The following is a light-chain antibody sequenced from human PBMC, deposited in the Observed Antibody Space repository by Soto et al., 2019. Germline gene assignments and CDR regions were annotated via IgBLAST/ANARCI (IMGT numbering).Light chain of an antibody. Sequence: EIVMTQSPSTLSVSPGERATLSCRASQSVSNNLAWYQQKPGQAPRLLIYGASTRATGIPGRFSGSGSGTELTLTISSLQSEDFAVYYCQQYNNWPWTFGQGTKVEIK. CDR3: QQYNNWPWT. CDR1: QSVSNN. V-gene: IGKV3-15*01. J-gene: IGKJ1*01. CDR2: GAS.